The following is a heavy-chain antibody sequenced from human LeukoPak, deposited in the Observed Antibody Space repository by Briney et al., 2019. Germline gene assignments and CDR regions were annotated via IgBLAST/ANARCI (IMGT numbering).Heavy chain of an antibody. D-gene: IGHD1-26*01. CDR3: ALIVGVDY. J-gene: IGHJ4*02. Sequence: GASVKVSCKASGYTFTSYYMHWVRQAPGQGLEWMGIINPSGGSTNYAQKLQGRVTMTTDTSTSTAYMELRSLRSDDTAVYYCALIVGVDYWGQGTLVTVSS. CDR1: GYTFTSYY. V-gene: IGHV1-46*01. CDR2: INPSGGST.